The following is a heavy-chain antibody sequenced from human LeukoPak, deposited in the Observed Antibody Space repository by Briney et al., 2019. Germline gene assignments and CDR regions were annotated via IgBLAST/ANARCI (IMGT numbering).Heavy chain of an antibody. V-gene: IGHV1-69*13. Sequence: ASVKVSCKASGYTFTSYGISWVRQAPGQGLEWMGGIIPIFGTANYAQKFQGRVTITADESTSTAYMELSSLRSEDTAVYYCARGDSEALAQFDYWGQGTLVTVSS. CDR2: IIPIFGTA. CDR1: GYTFTSYG. D-gene: IGHD6-6*01. CDR3: ARGDSEALAQFDY. J-gene: IGHJ4*02.